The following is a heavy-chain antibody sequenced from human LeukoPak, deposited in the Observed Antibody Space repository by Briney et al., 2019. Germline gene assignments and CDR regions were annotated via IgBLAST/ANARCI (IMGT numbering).Heavy chain of an antibody. D-gene: IGHD3-22*01. J-gene: IGHJ4*02. V-gene: IGHV3-33*01. CDR2: IWYDGSNK. Sequence: GGSLRLSCAASGFTLSTFGTHWGRQAPGKGLEWVAVIWYDGSNKYYADSVKGRFTISRDNSKNTLYLQMNSLRAEDTAVYYCASGTSVYPPYWGQGTRVTVSS. CDR1: GFTLSTFG. CDR3: ASGTSVYPPY.